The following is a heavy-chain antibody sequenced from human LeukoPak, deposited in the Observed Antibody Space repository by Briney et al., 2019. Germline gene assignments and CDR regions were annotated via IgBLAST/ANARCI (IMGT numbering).Heavy chain of an antibody. D-gene: IGHD3-22*01. CDR3: ARDLYYYDSSGYYWYWFDP. CDR1: GGSISSYY. J-gene: IGHJ5*02. Sequence: PSETLSLTCTVSGGSISSYYWSWIRQPPGKGLEWIGYIYYSGSTNYNPSLKSRVTISVDTSKNQFSLKLSSVTAAGTAVYYCARDLYYYDSSGYYWYWFDPWGQGTLVTVSS. CDR2: IYYSGST. V-gene: IGHV4-59*01.